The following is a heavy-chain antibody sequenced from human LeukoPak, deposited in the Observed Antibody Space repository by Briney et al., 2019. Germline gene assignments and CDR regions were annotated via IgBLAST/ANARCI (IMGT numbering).Heavy chain of an antibody. CDR2: ISAYNGNT. D-gene: IGHD5-12*01. CDR3: ARTVKWLRFSLEWLGGTHYHYYMDV. CDR1: GYTFTSYG. V-gene: IGHV1-18*01. Sequence: ASVKVSCKASGYTFTSYGISWVRQAPGQGLEWMGWISAYNGNTNYAQKLQGRVTMTTDTSTSTAYMELRSLRSDDTAVYYCARTVKWLRFSLEWLGGTHYHYYMDVWGKGTTVTVSS. J-gene: IGHJ6*03.